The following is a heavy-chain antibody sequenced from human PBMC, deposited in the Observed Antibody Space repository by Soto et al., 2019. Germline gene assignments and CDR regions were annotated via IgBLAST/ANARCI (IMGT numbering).Heavy chain of an antibody. J-gene: IGHJ4*02. V-gene: IGHV3-53*01. Sequence: VQLVESGGGLIQPGGSLRLSCAASGFTVSNNHMTWVRQAAGKGLELVSFVHGGGSTSYADSVKGRFTISRDNSNNTLYLQKDSLRAEDTAIYYCAGRLTTAASLDYWGRGTLVTVSS. D-gene: IGHD3-16*01. CDR2: VHGGGST. CDR1: GFTVSNNH. CDR3: AGRLTTAASLDY.